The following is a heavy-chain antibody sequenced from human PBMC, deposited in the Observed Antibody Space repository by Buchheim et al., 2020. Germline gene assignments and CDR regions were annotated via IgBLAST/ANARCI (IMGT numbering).Heavy chain of an antibody. CDR2: ISSTSTSI. J-gene: IGHJ5*02. Sequence: EVQLVESGGDLVQPGGSLRLSCAASGFTFRTYSMNWVRQAPGKGLEWVPYISSTSTSIYYADSVKGRFTISRDNVMNSLYLQMNSLRAEDTAVYYCARDNGYYDILTGYYTGWFDPWGQGTL. V-gene: IGHV3-48*01. D-gene: IGHD3-9*01. CDR1: GFTFRTYS. CDR3: ARDNGYYDILTGYYTGWFDP.